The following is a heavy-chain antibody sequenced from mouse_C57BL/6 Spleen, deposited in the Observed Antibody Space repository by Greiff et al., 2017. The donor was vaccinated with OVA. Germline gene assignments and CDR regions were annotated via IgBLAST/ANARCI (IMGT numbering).Heavy chain of an antibody. CDR2: IWSGGST. V-gene: IGHV2-2*01. D-gene: IGHD2-12*01. Sequence: VKVVESGPGLVQPSPSLTITCTASGFSFTSYGVHWVRQSPGKGLEWLGLIWSGGSTDYNAAFISRLSTSKDNSTSKVVCKMNSLQADDTAIYYCARKGRRDAMEYWGQGTSVTVSS. CDR3: ARKGRRDAMEY. CDR1: GFSFTSYG. J-gene: IGHJ4*01.